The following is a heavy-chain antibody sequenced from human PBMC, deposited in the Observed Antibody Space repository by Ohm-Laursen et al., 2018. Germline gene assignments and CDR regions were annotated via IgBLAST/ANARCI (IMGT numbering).Heavy chain of an antibody. CDR2: IYNSGNT. Sequence: SETLSLTCTVSGGSVSSGSYYWSWIRQPPGKGLEWIGYIYNSGNTNYNPSLKSRVTMSVDTSKNQFSLKLSSVTAADTAVYYCAREGYGDHFDYWGQGTLVTVSS. V-gene: IGHV4-61*01. CDR3: AREGYGDHFDY. D-gene: IGHD4-17*01. J-gene: IGHJ4*02. CDR1: GGSVSSGSYY.